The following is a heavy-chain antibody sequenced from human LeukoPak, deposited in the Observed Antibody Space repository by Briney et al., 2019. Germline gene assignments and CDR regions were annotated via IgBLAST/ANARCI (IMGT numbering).Heavy chain of an antibody. V-gene: IGHV4-39*01. J-gene: IGHJ6*02. CDR3: ARGLNCGGDCYPYSDYGMDV. Sequence: TSETLSLTCTASGGSFSSSSYYWGWIRQPPGKGLEWIGSIYYSGSTYYNPPLKSRVTISVDTSKNQFSLKLSSVTAADTAVYYCARGLNCGGDCYPYSDYGMDVWGQGTTVTVSS. D-gene: IGHD2-21*02. CDR1: GGSFSSSSYY. CDR2: IYYSGST.